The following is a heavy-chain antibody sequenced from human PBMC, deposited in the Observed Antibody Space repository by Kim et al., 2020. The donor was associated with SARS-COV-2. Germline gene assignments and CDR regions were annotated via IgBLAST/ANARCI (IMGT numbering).Heavy chain of an antibody. J-gene: IGHJ4*02. Sequence: SGPTLVKPTQTLTLTCTFSGFSLSTSGVGVGWIRQPPGKALEWLALIYWDDDKRYSPSLKSRLTTTKDTPKNQVVLTMTNMDPVDSATYYCALTEIRGHIVVVTATHFDYWGQGTLVTVSS. CDR2: IYWDDDK. D-gene: IGHD2-21*02. V-gene: IGHV2-5*02. CDR3: ALTEIRGHIVVVTATHFDY. CDR1: GFSLSTSGVG.